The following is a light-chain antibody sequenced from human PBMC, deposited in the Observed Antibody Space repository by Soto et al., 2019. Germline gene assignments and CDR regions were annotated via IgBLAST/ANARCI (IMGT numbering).Light chain of an antibody. CDR2: EVS. V-gene: IGLV2-14*01. Sequence: QSALTQPASVSGSPGQSITISCTGTSSDVGDYNYVSWYQQHPGKVPKVMIFEVSSRPSGVSNRFSGSKSGNTASLTISGLQTEDEADYYCSSYTGSRNVVFGGGTKLTVL. J-gene: IGLJ2*01. CDR3: SSYTGSRNVV. CDR1: SSDVGDYNY.